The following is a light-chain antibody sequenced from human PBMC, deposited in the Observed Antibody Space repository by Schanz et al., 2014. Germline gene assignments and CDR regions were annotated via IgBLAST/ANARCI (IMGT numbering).Light chain of an antibody. CDR1: SSDVGGYNY. J-gene: IGLJ2*01. Sequence: QSALTQPPSASGSPGQSVAISCTGTSSDVGGYNYVSWYQHHPGKAPKLMIYDVSKRPSGVPDRFSGSKSGNTASLTVSGLQGEDEADYYCSSYAGSNNLVFGGGTQLTVL. CDR2: DVS. V-gene: IGLV2-8*01. CDR3: SSYAGSNNLV.